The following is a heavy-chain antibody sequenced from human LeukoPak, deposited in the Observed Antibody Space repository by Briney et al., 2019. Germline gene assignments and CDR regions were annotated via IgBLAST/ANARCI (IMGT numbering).Heavy chain of an antibody. V-gene: IGHV1-2*02. CDR3: AASRITIFGVVFDY. J-gene: IGHJ4*02. Sequence: ASVKVSCKASGYTFTGYYMHWVRQAPGQGLEWMGWINPNSGGTNYAQKLQGRVTMTTDTSTSTAYMELRSLRSDDTAVYYCAASRITIFGVVFDYWGQGTLVTVSS. CDR1: GYTFTGYY. CDR2: INPNSGGT. D-gene: IGHD3-3*01.